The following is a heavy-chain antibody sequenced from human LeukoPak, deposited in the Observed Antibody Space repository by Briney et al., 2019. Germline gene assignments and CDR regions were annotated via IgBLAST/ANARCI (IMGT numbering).Heavy chain of an antibody. Sequence: PSETLSLTCAVSGGSISSGGYSWSWIRQPPGKGLEWIGYIYHSGSTYYNPSLKSRVTISVDRSKNQFSLKLSSVTAADTAVYYCARGRPLYYSAHNWFDPWGQGTLVTVSS. CDR2: IYHSGST. D-gene: IGHD3-10*01. CDR3: ARGRPLYYSAHNWFDP. J-gene: IGHJ5*02. CDR1: GGSISSGGYS. V-gene: IGHV4-30-2*01.